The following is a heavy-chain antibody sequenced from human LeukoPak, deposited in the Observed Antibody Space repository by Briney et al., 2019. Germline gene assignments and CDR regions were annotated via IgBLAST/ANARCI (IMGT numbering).Heavy chain of an antibody. V-gene: IGHV6-1*01. CDR1: GDSVSSNSAA. CDR3: ARENSRGRFDY. CDR2: TYYRSKWYN. J-gene: IGHJ4*02. D-gene: IGHD6-19*01. Sequence: SQTLSLTCGISGDSVSSNSAAWNWTRQSASRGLEWLGRTYYRSKWYNNYAVSVKSRITINPDSSKNQVSLQLNSVTPEDTAMYYCARENSRGRFDYWGQGTLVTVSS.